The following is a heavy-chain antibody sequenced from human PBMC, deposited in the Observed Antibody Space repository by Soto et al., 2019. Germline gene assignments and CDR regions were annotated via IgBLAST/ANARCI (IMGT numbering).Heavy chain of an antibody. Sequence: SETLSLTCTVSGGSISSYYWSWIRQPPGKGLEWIGYIYYSGSTNYNPSLKSRVTISVDTSKNQFSLKLRSVTAADTAVYYCARGTYCSSTSCYDFLFFDYWGQGTLVTVSS. D-gene: IGHD2-2*01. J-gene: IGHJ4*02. CDR3: ARGTYCSSTSCYDFLFFDY. CDR1: GGSISSYY. V-gene: IGHV4-59*01. CDR2: IYYSGST.